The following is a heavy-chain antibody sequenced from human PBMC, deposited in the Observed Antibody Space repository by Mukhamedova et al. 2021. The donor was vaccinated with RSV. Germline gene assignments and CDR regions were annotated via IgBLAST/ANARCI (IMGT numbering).Heavy chain of an antibody. CDR3: ARYPLWGKTYYFDY. CDR2: INHSGST. J-gene: IGHJ4*02. Sequence: GEINHSGSTNYNPSLKSRVTISVDTSKNQFSLKLSSVTAADTAVYYCARYPLWGKTYYFDYWGQGTLVTVSS. V-gene: IGHV4-34*01. D-gene: IGHD1-26*01.